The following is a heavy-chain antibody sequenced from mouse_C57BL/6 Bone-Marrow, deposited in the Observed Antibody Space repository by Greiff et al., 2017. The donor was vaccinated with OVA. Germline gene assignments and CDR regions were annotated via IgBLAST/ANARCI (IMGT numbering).Heavy chain of an antibody. CDR2: ISYDGSN. V-gene: IGHV3-6*01. CDR3: ARFYYYGSSYGYFDY. Sequence: EVKLMESGPGLVKPSQSLSLTCSVTGYSITSGYYWNWIRQFPGNKLEWMGYISYDGSNNYNPSLKNRISITRDTSKNQFFLKLNSVTTEDTATYYCARFYYYGSSYGYFDYWGQGTTLTVSS. D-gene: IGHD1-1*01. CDR1: GYSITSGYY. J-gene: IGHJ2*01.